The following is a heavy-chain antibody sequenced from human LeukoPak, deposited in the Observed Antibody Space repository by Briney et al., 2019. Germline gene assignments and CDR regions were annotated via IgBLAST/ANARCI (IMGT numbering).Heavy chain of an antibody. V-gene: IGHV4-34*01. CDR2: INHFGRT. CDR1: DGPFGGYY. CDR3: ARAVRFLEWFHWFDP. Sequence: SETLSLTCGVDDGPFGGYYWSWLRQSPGKGLEWIGEINHFGRTYYNPSLKSRVTISVDRSKNQFSLKLSSVTAADTAVYYCARAVRFLEWFHWFDPWGQGTLVTVSS. D-gene: IGHD3-3*01. J-gene: IGHJ5*02.